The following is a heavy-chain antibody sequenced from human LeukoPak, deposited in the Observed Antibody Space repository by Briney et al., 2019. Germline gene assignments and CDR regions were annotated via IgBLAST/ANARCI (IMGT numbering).Heavy chain of an antibody. D-gene: IGHD6-19*01. V-gene: IGHV3-33*01. Sequence: GGSLRLSCAASGFTFSSYGMHWVRQAPGKGLEWVAIIWSDGSNKYYADSVKGRFTISRDNSKNTLYLQMNSLRAEDTAVYYCARGAAVAGFYFDYWGQGTLVTVSS. J-gene: IGHJ4*02. CDR1: GFTFSSYG. CDR3: ARGAAVAGFYFDY. CDR2: IWSDGSNK.